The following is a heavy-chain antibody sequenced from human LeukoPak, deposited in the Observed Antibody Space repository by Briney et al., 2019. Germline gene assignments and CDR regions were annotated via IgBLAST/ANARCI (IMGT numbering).Heavy chain of an antibody. J-gene: IGHJ4*02. CDR2: AFGDGRT. CDR3: ARGDFDY. Sequence: PGGSLRLSCAASGITVSTNYMSWVRQAPGKGLEWVSIAFGDGRTFYADSVKGRFTISRDSSKNTVFLQMNSLRAEDTAVYYCARGDFDYWGQGTLVTVSS. CDR1: GITVSTNY. V-gene: IGHV3-53*01.